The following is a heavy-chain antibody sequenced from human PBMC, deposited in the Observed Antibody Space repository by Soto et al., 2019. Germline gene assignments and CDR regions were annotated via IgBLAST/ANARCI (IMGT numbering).Heavy chain of an antibody. Sequence: SETLSLTCAVYGGSFSGYYWSWIRQPPGKGLEWIGEINHSGSTNYNPSLKSRVTISVDTSKNQFSLKLSSVTAADTAVYYCARATMVRGRKLDYWGQGTLVTVSS. CDR1: GGSFSGYY. V-gene: IGHV4-34*01. D-gene: IGHD3-10*01. CDR2: INHSGST. CDR3: ARATMVRGRKLDY. J-gene: IGHJ4*02.